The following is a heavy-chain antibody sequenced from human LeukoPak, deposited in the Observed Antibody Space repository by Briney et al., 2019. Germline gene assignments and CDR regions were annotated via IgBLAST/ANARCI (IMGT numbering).Heavy chain of an antibody. CDR1: GYTFTGYY. CDR3: ARGPIGGLRKGFDI. V-gene: IGHV1-2*02. Sequence: GASVKVSCKASGYTFTGYYMHWVRQAPGQGLEWMGWINPNSGGTNYAQKFQGRVTMTRDTSISTAYMELDGLISDDAAVYFCARGPIGGLRKGFDIWGQGTLVTVSS. CDR2: INPNSGGT. J-gene: IGHJ4*02. D-gene: IGHD1-26*01.